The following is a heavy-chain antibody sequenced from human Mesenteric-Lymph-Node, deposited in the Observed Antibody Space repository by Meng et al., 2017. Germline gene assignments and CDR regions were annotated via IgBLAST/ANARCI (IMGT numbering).Heavy chain of an antibody. CDR2: IYYSGST. V-gene: IGHV4-61*01. J-gene: IGHJ5*02. D-gene: IGHD1-14*01. Sequence: GSLRLSCAVSGYSISSGYYWGWIRQPPGKGLEWIGYIYYSGSTNYNPSLKSRVTISVDTSKNQFSLKLSSVTAADTAVYYCARDLYPENWFDPWGQGTLVTVSS. CDR1: GYSISSGYY. CDR3: ARDLYPENWFDP.